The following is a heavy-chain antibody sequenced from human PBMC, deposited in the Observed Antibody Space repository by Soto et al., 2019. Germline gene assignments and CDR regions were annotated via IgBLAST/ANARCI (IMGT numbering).Heavy chain of an antibody. D-gene: IGHD3-22*01. Sequence: PSETLSLTCTVSGGSISSGDYYWSWIRQPPGKGLEWIGYIYYRGSTYYNPSLKSRVTISVDTSKNQFSLKLSSVTAADTAVYYCASYYDSSGGIDYWGQGTLVTVSS. CDR3: ASYYDSSGGIDY. CDR2: IYYRGST. CDR1: GGSISSGDYY. J-gene: IGHJ4*02. V-gene: IGHV4-30-4*01.